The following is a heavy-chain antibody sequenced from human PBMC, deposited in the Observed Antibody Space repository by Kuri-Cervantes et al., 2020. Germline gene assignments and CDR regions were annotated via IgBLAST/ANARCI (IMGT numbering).Heavy chain of an antibody. J-gene: IGHJ4*02. Sequence: GGSLRLSCAASGLTFNNYSMNWVRQAPGKGLEWVANIKQDGSEKYYVDSVKGRFTISRDNAKNSLYLQMNSLRAEDTAVYYCARVVPSQGSGYSYGTLDYWGQGTLVTVSS. CDR2: IKQDGSEK. D-gene: IGHD5-18*01. CDR3: ARVVPSQGSGYSYGTLDY. CDR1: GLTFNNYS. V-gene: IGHV3-7*01.